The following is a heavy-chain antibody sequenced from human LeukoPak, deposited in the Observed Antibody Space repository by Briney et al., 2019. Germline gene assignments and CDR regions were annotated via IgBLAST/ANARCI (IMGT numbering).Heavy chain of an antibody. CDR3: ARVHCSSTSCYLDAFDI. V-gene: IGHV1-8*03. J-gene: IGHJ3*02. CDR1: GGTFSSYA. Sequence: ASVKVSCKASGGTFSSYAINWVRQATGQGLEWMGWMNPNSGNTGYAQKFQGRVTITRNTSISTAYMELSSLRSEDTAVYYCARVHCSSTSCYLDAFDIWGQGTMVTVSS. D-gene: IGHD2-2*01. CDR2: MNPNSGNT.